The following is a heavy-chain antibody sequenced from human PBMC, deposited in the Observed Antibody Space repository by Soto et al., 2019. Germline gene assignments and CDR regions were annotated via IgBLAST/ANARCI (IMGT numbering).Heavy chain of an antibody. CDR1: GFTFSSYA. V-gene: IGHV3-23*01. CDR2: ISGSGGST. J-gene: IGHJ4*02. CDR3: AKGPVSGYYPYYFDY. D-gene: IGHD3-22*01. Sequence: GGSLRLSCAASGFTFSSYAMSWVRQAPGKGLEWVSAISGSGGSTYYADSVKGRFTISRDNSKNTLYLQMNSLRAEDTAVYYCAKGPVSGYYPYYFDYWGQGTLVTVSS.